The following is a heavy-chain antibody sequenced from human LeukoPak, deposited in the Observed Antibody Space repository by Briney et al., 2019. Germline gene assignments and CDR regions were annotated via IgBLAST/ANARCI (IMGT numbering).Heavy chain of an antibody. CDR2: ISSTGGTA. Sequence: GGTLRLSCAASGFTFSSFGMSWVGQAPGKGVEWVSAISSTGGTAYYADSVRGRFTISRDNSKNTLYLQMNSLRAEDTAIYYCAKNGDRGAYCTGGSCYPYYYYNMDVWGKGTTVTISS. CDR1: GFTFSSFG. CDR3: AKNGDRGAYCTGGSCYPYYYYNMDV. V-gene: IGHV3-23*01. J-gene: IGHJ6*03. D-gene: IGHD2-15*01.